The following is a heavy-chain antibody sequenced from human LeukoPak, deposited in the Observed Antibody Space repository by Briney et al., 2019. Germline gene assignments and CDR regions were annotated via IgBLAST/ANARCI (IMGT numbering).Heavy chain of an antibody. CDR2: INPNSGGT. Sequence: ASVKVSCKASGATFISYAMSWVRQAPGQGLEWMGWINPNSGGTNYAQKFQGRVTMTRDTSISTAYMELSRLRSDDTAVYYCARFPSGSYYFDYWGQGTLVTVSS. V-gene: IGHV1-2*02. CDR3: ARFPSGSYYFDY. CDR1: GATFISYA. D-gene: IGHD1-26*01. J-gene: IGHJ4*02.